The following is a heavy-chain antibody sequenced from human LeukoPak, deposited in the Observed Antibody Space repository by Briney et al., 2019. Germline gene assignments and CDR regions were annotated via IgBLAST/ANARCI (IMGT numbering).Heavy chain of an antibody. J-gene: IGHJ6*02. D-gene: IGHD2-2*01. Sequence: SETLSLTCSVSGGSISSGSHYWSWIRQHPGKGLEWVGYIDYSANTNHNPSLKSRVNISVDTSKNQFSLNMSSVTAADTAVYYCARDYQLTYYYYAMDVWGQGTTVTVSS. CDR3: ARDYQLTYYYYAMDV. V-gene: IGHV4-31*03. CDR1: GGSISSGSHY. CDR2: IDYSANT.